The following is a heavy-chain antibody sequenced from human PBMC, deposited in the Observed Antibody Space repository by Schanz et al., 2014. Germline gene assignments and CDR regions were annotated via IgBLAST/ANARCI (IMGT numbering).Heavy chain of an antibody. D-gene: IGHD5-12*01. V-gene: IGHV3-7*01. Sequence: EVQLVESGGGLVQPGGSLRLSCAASGFTFSSYWMSWVRQAPGKGLEWVANIKHDGGEKYYVDSLKGRFTISRDNAKNSLYLQMSSLRAEDTAVYYCVLIYSGYSGGYLDYWGQGPLVTVSS. CDR1: GFTFSSYW. CDR3: VLIYSGYSGGYLDY. J-gene: IGHJ4*02. CDR2: IKHDGGEK.